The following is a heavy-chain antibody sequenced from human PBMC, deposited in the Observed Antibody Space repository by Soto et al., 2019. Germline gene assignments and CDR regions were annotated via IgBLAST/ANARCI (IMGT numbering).Heavy chain of an antibody. CDR2: IRSKPNNYAT. CDR3: TRWAYSYGWYFDY. V-gene: IGHV3-73*01. J-gene: IGHJ4*02. Sequence: GESLRPSSASSGFTFRVCAMHWVRQASGKGLEWLGRIRSKPNNYATEYAASVQGRFTFSRDDSKNTAYLEMNSLKTEDTAVYYCTRWAYSYGWYFDYWGQGA. CDR1: GFTFRVCA. D-gene: IGHD6-19*01.